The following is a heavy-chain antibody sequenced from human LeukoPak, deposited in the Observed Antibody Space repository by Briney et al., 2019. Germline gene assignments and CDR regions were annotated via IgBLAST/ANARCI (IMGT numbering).Heavy chain of an antibody. CDR3: ARDLYSRDGYKNSDPDLDYYYYMDV. CDR1: GYTFTTYY. V-gene: IGHV1-46*01. D-gene: IGHD5-24*01. J-gene: IGHJ6*03. CDR2: INPSGGST. Sequence: ASVKVSCKASGYTFTTYYVHWVRQAPGQGLEWMGIINPSGGSTTYAQKFRGRLTMTRDMSTSTVYMELSSLRSEDTAVYYCARDLYSRDGYKNSDPDLDYYYYMDVWGKGTTVTVSS.